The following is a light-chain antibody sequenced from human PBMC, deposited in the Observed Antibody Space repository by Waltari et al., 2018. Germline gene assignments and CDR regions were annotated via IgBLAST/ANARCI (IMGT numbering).Light chain of an antibody. V-gene: IGLV1-36*01. J-gene: IGLJ3*02. Sequence: QSVLTQPPSVSEAPRQRVTLSCSGSSSNTGNNAVTWYQQLPGKAPKLLIYYDDLLPSGVSDRFSGSKSGTSASVAMSGLQSEDEADYYCAAWDDSLGGRVVVGGTKLTVL. CDR3: AAWDDSLGGRV. CDR2: YDD. CDR1: SSNTGNNA.